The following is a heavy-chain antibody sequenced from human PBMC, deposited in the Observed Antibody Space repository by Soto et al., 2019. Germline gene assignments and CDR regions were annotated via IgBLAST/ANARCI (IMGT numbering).Heavy chain of an antibody. CDR2: IVVGSGNT. J-gene: IGHJ4*02. D-gene: IGHD1-26*01. V-gene: IGHV1-58*01. CDR1: TFTFTSSA. CDR3: ATHREGATYYFDY. Sequence: QMQLVQSGPEVKKPGTSVKVSCKASTFTFTSSAVQWVRQARGRRLEWIGWIVVGSGNTKYAQNFQERVTITRDMSSGTAYSELSCLRSEDTAVYYCATHREGATYYFDYWGQGTLLTVSS.